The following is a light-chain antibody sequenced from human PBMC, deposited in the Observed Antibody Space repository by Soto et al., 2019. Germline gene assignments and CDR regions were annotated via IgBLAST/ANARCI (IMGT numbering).Light chain of an antibody. CDR1: SSNIGINS. J-gene: IGLJ3*02. CDR3: AAWDDSLSALV. Sequence: QSVLTQPPSASATPGQMFTISCSGSSSNIGINSVYWYQHLPGTAPKLLIYKNDRRPSGVPDRFSGSKSGTSASLAISGLRSEDEADYYCAAWDDSLSALVFGGGTKVTVL. CDR2: KND. V-gene: IGLV1-47*01.